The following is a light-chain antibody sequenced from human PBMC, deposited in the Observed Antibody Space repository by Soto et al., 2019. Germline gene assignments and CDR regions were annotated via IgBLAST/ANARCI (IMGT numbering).Light chain of an antibody. Sequence: EIVLTQSPGTLSLSPGNRATLSCRASQSISSSYLAWYHEKPGQAPRLLIYGASSRATGIPDRFSGSGSGTDFTLTISRLEPEDFAVYYCQQYGRTFGQGTKVDI. CDR1: QSISSSY. J-gene: IGKJ1*01. CDR3: QQYGRT. CDR2: GAS. V-gene: IGKV3-20*01.